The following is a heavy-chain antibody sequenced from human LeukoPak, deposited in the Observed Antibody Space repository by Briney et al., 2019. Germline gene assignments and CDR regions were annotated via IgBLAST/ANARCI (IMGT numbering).Heavy chain of an antibody. Sequence: ASVKVSCKVSGYTLTELSMHWVRQAPGKGVGGVGGFDPEDGEAIYAQKFQGRVNMTEDTSTDTAYMELSSLRSEDTAVYYCATPYSSSSEFDCWGQGTLVTVSS. CDR2: FDPEDGEA. CDR3: ATPYSSSSEFDC. CDR1: GYTLTELS. J-gene: IGHJ4*02. V-gene: IGHV1-24*01. D-gene: IGHD6-6*01.